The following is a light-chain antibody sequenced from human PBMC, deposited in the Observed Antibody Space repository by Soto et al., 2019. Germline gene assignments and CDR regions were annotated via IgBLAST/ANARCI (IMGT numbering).Light chain of an antibody. CDR2: DAS. CDR1: QSVSSY. V-gene: IGKV3D-11*02. CDR3: QQHSSWQWT. J-gene: IGKJ1*01. Sequence: ELTESGCTLSLSQGERATLSCRASQSVSSYLAWYQQKPGQAPRLLTYDASNRATGISARFRGSGSGTDFTLTISSLEPEDFAVYYCQQHSSWQWTFGPRTKVDIK.